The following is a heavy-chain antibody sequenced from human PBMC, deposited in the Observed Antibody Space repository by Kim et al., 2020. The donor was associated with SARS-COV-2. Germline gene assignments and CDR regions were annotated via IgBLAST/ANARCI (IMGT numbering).Heavy chain of an antibody. V-gene: IGHV3-13*04. Sequence: GGSLRLSCAASGFTFSSYDMHWVRQATGKGLEWVSAIGTAGATYYPGSVKGRFTISRENAKNSLYLQMNSLRAGDTAVYYCARGGIAVAGKGVYYYGMDVWGRGTTVTVSS. J-gene: IGHJ6*02. CDR2: IGTAGAT. D-gene: IGHD6-19*01. CDR3: ARGGIAVAGKGVYYYGMDV. CDR1: GFTFSSYD.